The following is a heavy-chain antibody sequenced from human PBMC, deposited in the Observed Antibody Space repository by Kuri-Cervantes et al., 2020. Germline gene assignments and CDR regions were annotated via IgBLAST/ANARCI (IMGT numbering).Heavy chain of an antibody. Sequence: ASVKVSCKASGYTFTSYAMHWVRQAPGQRLEWMGWISAYNGNTNYAQKLQGRVTMTTDTSTSTAYMELRSLRSDDTAVYYCARAQNPGGWGDGRFDPWGQGTLVTVSS. CDR1: GYTFTSYA. J-gene: IGHJ5*02. CDR3: ARAQNPGGWGDGRFDP. CDR2: ISAYNGNT. D-gene: IGHD6-19*01. V-gene: IGHV1-18*01.